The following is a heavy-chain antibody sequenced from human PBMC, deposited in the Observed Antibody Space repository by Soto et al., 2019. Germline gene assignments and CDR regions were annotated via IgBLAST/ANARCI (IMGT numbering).Heavy chain of an antibody. CDR3: ARDVGGEGYTSGWFDL. J-gene: IGHJ5*02. V-gene: IGHV3-33*05. CDR1: GFTLSNYG. Sequence: GGSLRLSCAVYGFTLSNYGMHWVRQAPGKGLEWVALISDDGTNKYFVDSVKGRFTISRDNAKNSVYLEMKSLRPEDTAMYYCARDVGGEGYTSGWFDLWGQGTLVTVSS. CDR2: ISDDGTNK. D-gene: IGHD2-15*01.